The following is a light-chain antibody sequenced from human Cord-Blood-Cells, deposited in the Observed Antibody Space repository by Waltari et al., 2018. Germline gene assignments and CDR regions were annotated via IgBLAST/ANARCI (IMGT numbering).Light chain of an antibody. V-gene: IGLV2-11*01. J-gene: IGLJ2*01. Sequence: QSALTQPRPVSGSPGQSVTISCTGTSSDVGGYNYVSWYQQPPGKAPKLMIYDVSKRPSGVPDRFSGSKSGNTASLTIYGLQAEDEADYYCCSYAGSYNVVFGGGTKLTVL. CDR2: DVS. CDR1: SSDVGGYNY. CDR3: CSYAGSYNVV.